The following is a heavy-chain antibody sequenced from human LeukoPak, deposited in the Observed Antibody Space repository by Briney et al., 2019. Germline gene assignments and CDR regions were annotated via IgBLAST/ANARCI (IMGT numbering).Heavy chain of an antibody. V-gene: IGHV3-53*01. CDR1: GFTFSSYR. CDR3: AGLIVGATYYYYYMDV. J-gene: IGHJ6*03. Sequence: GGSLRLSCAASGFTFSSYRMSWVRQAPGKGLEWVSVIYSGGSTYYADSVKGRFTISRDNSKNTLYLQMNSLRAEDTAVYYCAGLIVGATYYYYYMDVWGKGTTVTVSS. CDR2: IYSGGST. D-gene: IGHD1-26*01.